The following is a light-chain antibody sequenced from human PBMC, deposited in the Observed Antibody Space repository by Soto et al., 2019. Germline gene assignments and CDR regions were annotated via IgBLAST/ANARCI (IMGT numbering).Light chain of an antibody. CDR3: QQYNSRILGTWT. J-gene: IGKJ1*01. CDR2: KAS. Sequence: DIQMTQSPSTLSASVGDRVTITCRASQSISSWLAWYQQKPGKAPKLLIYKASSLESGVPSRFSGSGSGTEFTLTISSLQPDDFATYYCQQYNSRILGTWTFGQGTKVEIK. V-gene: IGKV1-5*03. CDR1: QSISSW.